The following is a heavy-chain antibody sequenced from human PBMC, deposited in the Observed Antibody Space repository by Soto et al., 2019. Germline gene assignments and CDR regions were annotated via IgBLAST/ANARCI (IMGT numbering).Heavy chain of an antibody. J-gene: IGHJ4*02. CDR3: AKKWLRLSGFDY. Sequence: GGSLRLSCAASGFTFSSYAMRWVRQAPGKGLEWVSAISGSGGSTYYADSVKGRFTISRDNSKNTLYLQMNSLRAEDTAVYYCAKKWLRLSGFDYWGQGTLVTVSS. CDR1: GFTFSSYA. D-gene: IGHD5-12*01. V-gene: IGHV3-23*01. CDR2: ISGSGGST.